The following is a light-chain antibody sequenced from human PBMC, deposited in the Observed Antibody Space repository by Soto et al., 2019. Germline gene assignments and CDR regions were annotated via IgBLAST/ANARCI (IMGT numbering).Light chain of an antibody. J-gene: IGKJ1*01. V-gene: IGKV1-5*01. CDR1: QSISTW. CDR2: HAS. CDR3: QHYNSYPRT. Sequence: DIQMTQYPSTLSASVGDRVTITCRASQSISTWLAWSQQKPGKAPTLLIYHASSLASVVPSRFRGRGPGTEFTPTISSLQHDDFASYPCQHYNSYPRTFGLGTNVEIK.